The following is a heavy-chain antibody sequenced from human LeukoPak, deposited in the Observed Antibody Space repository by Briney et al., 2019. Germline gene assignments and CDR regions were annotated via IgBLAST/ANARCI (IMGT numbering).Heavy chain of an antibody. J-gene: IGHJ4*01. CDR3: ARHRDYYDT. V-gene: IGHV4-39*01. D-gene: IGHD3-22*01. CDR1: GGSISSSNYY. CDR2: IYYSGST. Sequence: PSETLSLTCTVSGGSISSSNYYWGWIRQPPGKGLEWIGSIYYSGSTYDNPSLKSRVTISVDTSKNRFSLKLSSVTAADTAVYFCARHRDYYDTWGHGTLVTVSS.